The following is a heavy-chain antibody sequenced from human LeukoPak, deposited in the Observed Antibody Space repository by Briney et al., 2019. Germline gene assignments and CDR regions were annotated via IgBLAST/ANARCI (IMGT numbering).Heavy chain of an antibody. CDR2: ISSSGSTI. V-gene: IGHV3-48*03. Sequence: GGSLRLSCAASGFTFSSYEMNWVRQAPGKGLEWVSYISSSGSTIYYADSVKGRFTISRDNAKNSLYLQMNSLRAEDTAVYYCARDPPSRGTRYFDYWGQGILVTVSS. J-gene: IGHJ4*02. D-gene: IGHD3-16*01. CDR1: GFTFSSYE. CDR3: ARDPPSRGTRYFDY.